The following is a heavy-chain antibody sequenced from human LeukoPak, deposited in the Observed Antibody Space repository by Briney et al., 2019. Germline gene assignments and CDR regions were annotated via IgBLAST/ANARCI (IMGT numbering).Heavy chain of an antibody. V-gene: IGHV4-38-2*02. CDR3: ADYYYDSSGYYPSPEYFQH. Sequence: PSETLSLTCTVSGDSMRDDYWGWIRQPPGKGLEWIGSIYHSGSTYYNPSLKSRVTISVDTSKNQFSLKLSSVTAADTAVYYCADYYYDSSGYYPSPEYFQHWGQGTLVTVSS. CDR2: IYHSGST. J-gene: IGHJ1*01. CDR1: GDSMRDDY. D-gene: IGHD3-22*01.